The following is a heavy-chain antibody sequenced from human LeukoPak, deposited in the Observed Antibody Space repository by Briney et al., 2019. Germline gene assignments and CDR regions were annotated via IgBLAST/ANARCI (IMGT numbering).Heavy chain of an antibody. J-gene: IGHJ4*02. CDR3: TAGTGTSDFDY. D-gene: IGHD1-7*01. CDR1: GFTFTNAW. CDR2: IKSKSGGGTR. V-gene: IGHV3-15*01. Sequence: GGSLRLSCAASGFTFTNAWMSWVRQAPGKGLEWVGRIKSKSGGGTRDFAAPVKGRFTISRDESKNTLYLQMNSLKTEDTAVYYCTAGTGTSDFDYWGQGTLVTVSS.